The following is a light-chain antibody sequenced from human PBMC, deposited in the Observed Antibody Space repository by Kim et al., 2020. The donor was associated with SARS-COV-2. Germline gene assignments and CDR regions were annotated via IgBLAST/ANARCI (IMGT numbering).Light chain of an antibody. CDR3: QAWDSSTRV. Sequence: SMSQGQTASITCSGDKLGDKYACWYQQKPGQSPVLVIYQDSKRPSGIPERFSGSNSGNTATLTISGTQAMDEADYYCQAWDSSTRVFGGGTQLTVL. CDR2: QDS. V-gene: IGLV3-1*01. J-gene: IGLJ2*01. CDR1: KLGDKY.